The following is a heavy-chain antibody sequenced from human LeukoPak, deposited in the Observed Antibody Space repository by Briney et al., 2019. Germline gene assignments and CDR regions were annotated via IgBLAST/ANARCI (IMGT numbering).Heavy chain of an antibody. Sequence: SETLSLTCAVYGGSFSGYYWSWIRQPPGKGLEWIGEINHSGSTNYNPSLKSRVTISVDTSKNQFSLKLSSVTAADTAVYYCARGRRKVHTIFGVVPSPYFDYWGQGTLVTVSS. CDR2: INHSGST. CDR3: ARGRRKVHTIFGVVPSPYFDY. CDR1: GGSFSGYY. J-gene: IGHJ4*02. V-gene: IGHV4-34*01. D-gene: IGHD3-3*01.